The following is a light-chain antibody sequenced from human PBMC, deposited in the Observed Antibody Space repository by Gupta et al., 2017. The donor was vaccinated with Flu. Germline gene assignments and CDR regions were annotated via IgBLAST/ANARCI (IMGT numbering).Light chain of an antibody. CDR2: RNN. J-gene: IGLJ3*02. Sequence: QSLLTPPPSASGTPGPRVTIPCSGSTFNIGNNYVYWYQRFPGTAPKLLICRNNQRPSGVPDRFSGSKSGTSASLTIRGLRSDDEADYYCAAWDDTQSGPVFGGGTKLTV. V-gene: IGLV1-47*01. CDR3: AAWDDTQSGPV. CDR1: TFNIGNNY.